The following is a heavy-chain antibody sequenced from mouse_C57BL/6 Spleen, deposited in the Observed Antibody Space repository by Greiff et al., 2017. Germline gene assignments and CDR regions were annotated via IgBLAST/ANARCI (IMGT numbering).Heavy chain of an antibody. CDR1: GYTFTSYW. CDR3: ARDPSTTVVAIDY. D-gene: IGHD1-1*01. V-gene: IGHV1-52*01. J-gene: IGHJ2*01. Sequence: QVQLQQPGAELVRPGSSVKLSCKASGYTFTSYWMHWVKQRPIQGLEWIGNIDPSDSETHYNQKFKDKATLTVDKSSSTAYMQLSSLTSEDSAVYYCARDPSTTVVAIDYWGKGTTLTVSS. CDR2: IDPSDSET.